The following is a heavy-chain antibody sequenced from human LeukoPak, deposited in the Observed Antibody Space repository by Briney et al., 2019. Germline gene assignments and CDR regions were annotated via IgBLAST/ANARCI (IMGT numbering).Heavy chain of an antibody. CDR2: INHSGST. D-gene: IGHD4-17*01. CDR3: ARGLPMTTVTTYAFDI. J-gene: IGHJ3*02. Sequence: SETLSLICAVYGGSFSGYYWSWIRQPPGKGLEWIGEINHSGSTNYNPSLKSRVTISVDTSKNQFSLKLSSVTAADTAVYYCARGLPMTTVTTYAFDIWGQGTMVTVSS. CDR1: GGSFSGYY. V-gene: IGHV4-34*01.